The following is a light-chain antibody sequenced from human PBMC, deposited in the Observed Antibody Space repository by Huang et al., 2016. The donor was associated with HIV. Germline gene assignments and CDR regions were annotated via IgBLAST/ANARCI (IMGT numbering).Light chain of an antibody. CDR3: QQHSSWPLT. J-gene: IGKJ4*01. V-gene: IGKV3-15*01. CDR1: QSVRNNF. CDR2: GAS. Sequence: EMVMTQSPATLSVSPGERATLSCRARQSVRNNFLAWYQQKPGQSPRLLIYGASTRATGIPARFSGSGSGTEFTLTISSLQSEDFAVYYCQQHSSWPLTFGGGTKVEIK.